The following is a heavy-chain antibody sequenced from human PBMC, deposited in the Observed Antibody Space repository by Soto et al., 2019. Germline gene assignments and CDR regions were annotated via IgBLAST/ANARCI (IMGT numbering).Heavy chain of an antibody. CDR2: IRSKAYGGTT. D-gene: IGHD1-26*01. CDR3: TRWVKPLPTYFDY. Sequence: PGGSLRLSCTASGFTFGAYAMSWFRQAPGKGLEWVGFIRSKAYGGTTEYAASVKGRFTISRDDSKSIAYLQMNSLKTEDTAVYYGTRWVKPLPTYFDYPGQGTLVTVSS. J-gene: IGHJ4*02. V-gene: IGHV3-49*03. CDR1: GFTFGAYA.